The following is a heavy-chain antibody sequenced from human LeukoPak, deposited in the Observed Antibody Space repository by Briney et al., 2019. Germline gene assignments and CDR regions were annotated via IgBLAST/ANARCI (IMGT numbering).Heavy chain of an antibody. Sequence: GGSLRLSCEDSGFSFSTYWMSWVRQAPGKGLEWVSVIYSGGDTYYADSVKGRFTISRDNSKNTLYLQMNSLRAEDTAVYYCTLVPPNPWGQGTLVTVPS. J-gene: IGHJ5*02. CDR3: TLVPPNP. D-gene: IGHD2-2*01. V-gene: IGHV3-66*01. CDR2: IYSGGDT. CDR1: GFSFSTYW.